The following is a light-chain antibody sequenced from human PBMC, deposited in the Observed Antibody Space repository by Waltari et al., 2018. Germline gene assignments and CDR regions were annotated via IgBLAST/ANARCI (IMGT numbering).Light chain of an antibody. CDR1: QSIDRW. CDR3: QQYYSDSIT. V-gene: IGKV1-5*03. CDR2: KTS. Sequence: DIQMTQSPSTLSASVGDRVTITCRASQSIDRWLALHQQKPGKAPKALIYKTSSLESGVPSRFSGSGSGTEFTLTISILQPDDFATYYCQQYYSDSITFGQGTRLEIK. J-gene: IGKJ5*01.